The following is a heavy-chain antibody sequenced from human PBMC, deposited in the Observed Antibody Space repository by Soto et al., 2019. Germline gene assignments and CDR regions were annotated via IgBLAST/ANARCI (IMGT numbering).Heavy chain of an antibody. CDR3: ANFNGLAAAGT. V-gene: IGHV3-30*18. Sequence: QVQLVESGGGVVQPGRSLRLSCAASGFTFSSYGMHWVRQAPGKGLEWVAVISYDGSNKYYADSVKGRFTISRDNSKNTLYLQMNSLRAEDTAVYYCANFNGLAAAGTWGQGTLVTVSS. CDR1: GFTFSSYG. CDR2: ISYDGSNK. J-gene: IGHJ4*02. D-gene: IGHD6-13*01.